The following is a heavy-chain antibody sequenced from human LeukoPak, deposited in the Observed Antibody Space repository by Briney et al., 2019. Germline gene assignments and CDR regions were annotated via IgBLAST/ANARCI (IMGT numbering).Heavy chain of an antibody. CDR3: AKDKLEQRPYFFDY. D-gene: IGHD1/OR15-1a*01. CDR2: ISASGGST. J-gene: IGHJ4*02. CDR1: GFTFSSYG. V-gene: IGHV3-23*01. Sequence: GGSLRLSCAASGFTFSSYGMSWVRQAPGKGLEWVSGISASGGSTYYADSVKGRFTISRDNSKNTLYLQMSSLRAEDTAVYYCAKDKLEQRPYFFDYWGQGTLVTVSS.